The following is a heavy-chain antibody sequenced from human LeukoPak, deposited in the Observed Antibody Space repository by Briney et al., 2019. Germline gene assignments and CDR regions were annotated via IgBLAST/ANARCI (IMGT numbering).Heavy chain of an antibody. D-gene: IGHD5-24*01. CDR3: ARVGEDGYNTFDY. CDR1: GGSIGSYY. J-gene: IGHJ4*02. Sequence: SETLSLTCTVSGGSIGSYYWSWIRQPPGKGLEWIGYIYYSGSTNYNPSLKSRVTISVDTSKNQFSLKLSSVTAADTAVYYCARVGEDGYNTFDYWGQGTLVTVSS. V-gene: IGHV4-59*01. CDR2: IYYSGST.